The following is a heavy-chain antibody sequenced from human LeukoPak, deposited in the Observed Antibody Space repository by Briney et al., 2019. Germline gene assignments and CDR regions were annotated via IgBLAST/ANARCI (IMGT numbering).Heavy chain of an antibody. CDR3: ARVAQKLERIAVARTSEWRANWYFDL. J-gene: IGHJ2*01. V-gene: IGHV4-59*10. Sequence: SETLSLTCAVYGGSISSYYWSWIRRPPGKGLEWIGRIYTSGSTNYNPSLKSRVTMSVDTSKNQFSLKLTSVTAADTAVYYCARVAQKLERIAVARTSEWRANWYFDLWGRGTLVIVSS. D-gene: IGHD6-19*01. CDR1: GGSISSYY. CDR2: IYTSGST.